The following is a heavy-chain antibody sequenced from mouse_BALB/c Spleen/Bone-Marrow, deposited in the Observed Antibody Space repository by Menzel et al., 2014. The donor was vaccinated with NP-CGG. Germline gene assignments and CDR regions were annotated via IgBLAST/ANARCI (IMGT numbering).Heavy chain of an antibody. J-gene: IGHJ4*01. CDR2: ISSGGSYT. CDR1: GFTFSSYT. V-gene: IGHV5-6-4*01. Sequence: DVMLVESGGGLVKPGGFLKLSCAASGFTFSSYTMSWVRQTPEKRLEWVATISSGGSYTYYPDSVKGRFTISRDNAKNTLYLQMSSLKSEDTAMYYCTRDLYDGYYYYAMDYWGQGTSVTVSS. CDR3: TRDLYDGYYYYAMDY. D-gene: IGHD2-3*01.